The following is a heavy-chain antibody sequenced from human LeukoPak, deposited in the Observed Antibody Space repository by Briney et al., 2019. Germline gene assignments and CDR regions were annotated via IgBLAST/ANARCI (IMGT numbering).Heavy chain of an antibody. V-gene: IGHV1-69*13. D-gene: IGHD1-26*01. J-gene: IGHJ5*02. CDR3: AVGGRIVGATSGRFDP. CDR1: GDTFSSYA. CDR2: IIPIFGTA. Sequence: ASVKVSCKASGDTFSSYAISWVRQAPGQGLEWMGGIIPIFGTANYAQKFQGRVTITADESTSTAYMELSSLRSEDTAVYYCAVGGRIVGATSGRFDPWGQGTLVTVSS.